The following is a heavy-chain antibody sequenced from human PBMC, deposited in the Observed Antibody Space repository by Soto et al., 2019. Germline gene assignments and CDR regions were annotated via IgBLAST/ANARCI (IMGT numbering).Heavy chain of an antibody. CDR2: IKQDGSEK. V-gene: IGHV3-7*01. D-gene: IGHD2-2*01. J-gene: IGHJ6*02. Sequence: LRLSCAASGFTFSSYWMSWFRQAPGKGLEWVANIKQDGSEKYYVDSVKGRFTISRDNAKNSLYLQMNSLRAEDTAVYYCAREGRGWLPAAYYYYGMDVWGQGTTVTVSS. CDR1: GFTFSSYW. CDR3: AREGRGWLPAAYYYYGMDV.